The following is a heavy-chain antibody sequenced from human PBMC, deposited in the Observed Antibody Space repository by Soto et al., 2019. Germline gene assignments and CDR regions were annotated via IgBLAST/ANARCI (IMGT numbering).Heavy chain of an antibody. V-gene: IGHV1-8*01. J-gene: IGHJ4*02. CDR1: GDTFTTYD. D-gene: IGHD3-22*01. Sequence: ASVKVSCKAPGDTFTTYDINWVRQATGHGLEWMGWINPNGGNIGYAQRFQGRVTMTRDTAIRTAYMEVSSLRSDDTAVYYCASPSYDSSGYYYGFDYWGQGTLVTVS. CDR2: INPNGGNI. CDR3: ASPSYDSSGYYYGFDY.